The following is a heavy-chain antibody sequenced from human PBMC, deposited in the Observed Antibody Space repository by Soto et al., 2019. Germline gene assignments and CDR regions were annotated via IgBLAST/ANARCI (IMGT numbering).Heavy chain of an antibody. CDR1: GYSLASYW. CDR3: ARTRSFTLGFYYDGMDV. D-gene: IGHD6-6*01. CDR2: IYPGDSDT. J-gene: IGHJ6*02. Sequence: VESLKISCQGSGYSLASYWIGWVRQMSWKDLEWMGIIYPGDSDTRYSPSFQGQVTISADKSLRTAYLQWTSLKASDTALYYCARTRSFTLGFYYDGMDVWGQGTTVTVSS. V-gene: IGHV5-51*01.